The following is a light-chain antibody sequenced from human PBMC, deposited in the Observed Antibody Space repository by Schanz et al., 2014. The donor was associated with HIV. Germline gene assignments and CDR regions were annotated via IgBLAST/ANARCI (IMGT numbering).Light chain of an antibody. J-gene: IGKJ1*01. V-gene: IGKV1-5*03. CDR1: QSLDRW. CDR3: QQYYSYPQT. Sequence: DIQMTQSPSTLSAAVGDRVTITCRASQSLDRWLAWYQQKPGKAPKLLISQASRLESGVPSRFSGSGSGTDFTLTISCLQSEDFATYYCQQYYSYPQTFGQGTKVEIK. CDR2: QAS.